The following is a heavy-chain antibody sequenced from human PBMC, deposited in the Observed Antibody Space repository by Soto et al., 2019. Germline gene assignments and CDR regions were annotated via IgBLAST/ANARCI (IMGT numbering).Heavy chain of an antibody. D-gene: IGHD4-17*01. CDR2: ISGTGGST. J-gene: IGHJ1*01. Sequence: GGSLRLSCAASGFTFSTYAMSWVRQAPGKGLEWVSAISGTGGSTYCADSVKGRFTISRDNSKNTLYLQMNSLRAEDTAVYYCARADYGDTFAEYFQHWGQGTLVTVSS. CDR1: GFTFSTYA. CDR3: ARADYGDTFAEYFQH. V-gene: IGHV3-23*01.